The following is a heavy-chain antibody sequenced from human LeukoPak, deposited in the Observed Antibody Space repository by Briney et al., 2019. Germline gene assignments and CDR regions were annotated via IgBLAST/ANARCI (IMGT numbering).Heavy chain of an antibody. CDR2: FDPEDGET. CDR1: GYTLTELS. J-gene: IGHJ3*02. V-gene: IGHV1-24*01. Sequence: ASVKVSCKVSGYTLTELSMHWVRQAPGKGLEWMGGFDPEDGETIYAQKFQGRVTMTEDTSTDTAYMELSSLRSEDTAVYYCATPQGANQLLYAFDIWGQGTMVTVSS. D-gene: IGHD2-2*01. CDR3: ATPQGANQLLYAFDI.